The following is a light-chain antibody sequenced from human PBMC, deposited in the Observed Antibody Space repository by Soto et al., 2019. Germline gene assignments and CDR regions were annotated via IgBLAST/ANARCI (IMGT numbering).Light chain of an antibody. CDR2: EDT. V-gene: IGLV1-40*01. CDR3: QSYDTSLTYV. J-gene: IGLJ1*01. CDR1: SSNVGAGYG. Sequence: QSVLMQPPSVSGAPGQSVTISCTGTSSNVGAGYGGYWYQKLSGTAPKLLILEDTNRPSGLPDRFSASTSGISASLTITGLQAEDEADYYCQSYDTSLTYVFGTGTKLTVL.